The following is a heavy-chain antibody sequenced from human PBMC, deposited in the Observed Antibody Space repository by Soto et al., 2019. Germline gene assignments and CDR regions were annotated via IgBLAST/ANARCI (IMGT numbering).Heavy chain of an antibody. CDR2: ISAYNGNT. J-gene: IGHJ6*02. CDR3: ARPGYCSGGSCYPEWYYYYGMDV. V-gene: IGHV1-18*01. CDR1: GYTFTSYG. Sequence: GASVKVSCKASGYTFTSYGISWVRQAPGQGLEWMGWISAYNGNTNYAQKLQGRVTMTTDTSTSTAYMELRSLRSDDTAVYYCARPGYCSGGSCYPEWYYYYGMDVWGQGTTVTVSS. D-gene: IGHD2-15*01.